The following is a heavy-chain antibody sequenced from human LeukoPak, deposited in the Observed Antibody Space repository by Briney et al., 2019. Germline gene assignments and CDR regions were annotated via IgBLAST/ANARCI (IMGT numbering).Heavy chain of an antibody. CDR2: ISAYNGNT. J-gene: IGHJ6*03. CDR3: ARGILGTIFGVVIPDYYYYYMDV. V-gene: IGHV1-18*01. D-gene: IGHD3-3*01. CDR1: GYTFTSYG. Sequence: GASVKVSCRASGYTFTSYGISWVRQAPGQGLEWMGWISAYNGNTNYAQKLQGRVTMTTDTSTSTAYMELRSLRSDDTAVYYCARGILGTIFGVVIPDYYYYYMDVWGKGTTVTASS.